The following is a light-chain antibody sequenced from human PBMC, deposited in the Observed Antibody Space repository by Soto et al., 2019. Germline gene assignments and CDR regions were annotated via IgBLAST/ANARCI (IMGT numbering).Light chain of an antibody. CDR1: QGLGDY. CDR2: DAS. Sequence: ELVLTQSPATLSLSPGERATLSCRTSQGLGDYLAWYQQKPGQAPRLLIYDASNRATGIPARFSGSGSGTDFTLTINSLEPEDFAVYYCPQRGSFGQGTKLEIK. V-gene: IGKV3-11*01. J-gene: IGKJ2*03. CDR3: PQRGS.